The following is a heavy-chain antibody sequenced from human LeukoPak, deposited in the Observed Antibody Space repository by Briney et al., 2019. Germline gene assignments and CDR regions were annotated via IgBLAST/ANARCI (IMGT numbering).Heavy chain of an antibody. Sequence: PGGSLRLSCAASGFKFSDFSVSWVRQAPGKGLEWVAIINQDGSESYYVDSVRGRFTISRDNVDSSLFLQMDSLRVDDTARYYCATIQYWGQGTQVTVSS. CDR3: ATIQY. V-gene: IGHV3-7*01. J-gene: IGHJ4*02. CDR2: INQDGSES. CDR1: GFKFSDFS. D-gene: IGHD2-21*01.